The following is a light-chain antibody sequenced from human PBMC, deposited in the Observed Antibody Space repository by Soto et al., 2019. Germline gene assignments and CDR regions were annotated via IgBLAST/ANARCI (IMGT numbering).Light chain of an antibody. CDR2: GTS. CDR1: QTIGRNY. V-gene: IGKV3-20*01. CDR3: QQYANSPLHT. Sequence: EIVLTQSPGTLSLSPGETATLSCRASQTIGRNYLAWYQQKPGQAPRLLIFGTSTRATGIPDRFSGSGSGTDFTLSISRLEPEDFAVYYCQQYANSPLHTFGGRTKVDIK. J-gene: IGKJ4*01.